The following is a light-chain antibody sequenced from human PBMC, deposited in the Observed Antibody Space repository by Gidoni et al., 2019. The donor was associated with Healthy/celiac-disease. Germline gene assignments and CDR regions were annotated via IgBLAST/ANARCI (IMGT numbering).Light chain of an antibody. CDR2: GNS. V-gene: IGLV1-40*01. CDR1: RSNIGAGYD. CDR3: QSYDSSLSGSV. Sequence: QSVLTQPPSVSGAPGQRVTITCTGSRSNIGAGYDVHWYQQLPGTAPNLLIYGNSNRPSGVPDRFSGSKSGTSASLAITGLQAEDEADYYCQSYDSSLSGSVIGGGTKLTVL. J-gene: IGLJ2*01.